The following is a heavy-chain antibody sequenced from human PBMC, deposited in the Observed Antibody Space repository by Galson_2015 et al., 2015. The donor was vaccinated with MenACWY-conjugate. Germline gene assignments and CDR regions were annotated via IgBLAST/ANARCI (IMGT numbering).Heavy chain of an antibody. J-gene: IGHJ6*03. Sequence: SVKVSCKASGYTFTSYAMHWVRQAPGQRLEWMGWINAGNGNTKYSQKFQGRVTITRDTSASTAYMGLSSLRSEDTAVYYCARDLLYGDYYMDVWGKGTTVTVSS. V-gene: IGHV1-3*01. CDR1: GYTFTSYA. CDR2: INAGNGNT. D-gene: IGHD4-17*01. CDR3: ARDLLYGDYYMDV.